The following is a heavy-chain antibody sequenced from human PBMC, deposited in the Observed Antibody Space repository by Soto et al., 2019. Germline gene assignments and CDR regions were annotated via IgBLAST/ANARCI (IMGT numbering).Heavy chain of an antibody. J-gene: IGHJ4*02. V-gene: IGHV4-34*01. CDR1: GGSFSGYY. CDR2: INHSGST. CDR3: ARGGGDYTSTNSPYYFDY. D-gene: IGHD4-4*01. Sequence: QVQLQQWGAGLLKPSETLSLTYAVYGGSFSGYYWSWIRQPPGKGLEWIGEINHSGSTNYNPSLKSRVTISVDTSKNQFSLKLSSVTAADTAVYYCARGGGDYTSTNSPYYFDYWGQGTLVTVSS.